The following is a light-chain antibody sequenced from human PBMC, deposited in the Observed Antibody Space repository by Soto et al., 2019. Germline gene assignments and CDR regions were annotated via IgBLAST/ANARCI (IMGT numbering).Light chain of an antibody. CDR2: DAS. J-gene: IGKJ5*01. CDR3: QQYDNLLII. Sequence: DIQMTQSPSSLSASVGDRVTITCRASQDITNYLNWYQQKPGKAPKLLIYDASTLETGVPSRFSGSGSGTDFTFTISSLQPEDIGTYYCQQYDNLLIILGQGTRLEIK. CDR1: QDITNY. V-gene: IGKV1-33*01.